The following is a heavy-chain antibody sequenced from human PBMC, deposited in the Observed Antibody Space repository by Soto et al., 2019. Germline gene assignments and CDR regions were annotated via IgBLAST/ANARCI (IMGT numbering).Heavy chain of an antibody. J-gene: IGHJ5*02. D-gene: IGHD6-6*01. CDR1: RYSFTSYW. CDR2: IDPSDSYT. Sequence: GESLKISCKGSRYSFTSYWISWVRQMPGKGLEWMGRIDPSDSYTNYSPSFQGHVTISADKSISTAYLQWSSLKASDTAMYYCARRDIAARYYNWFDPWGQGTLVTVSS. CDR3: ARRDIAARYYNWFDP. V-gene: IGHV5-10-1*01.